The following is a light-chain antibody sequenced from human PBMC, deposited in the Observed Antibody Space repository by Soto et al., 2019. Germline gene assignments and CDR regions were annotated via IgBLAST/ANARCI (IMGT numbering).Light chain of an antibody. J-gene: IGKJ1*01. CDR2: GAA. CDR3: QQTNTAPWT. Sequence: DIVLTQSPGTLSLSPGERAMLSCRASQSVRSSYLAWYQQKPGQAPRLLIYGAASRATGVPDRFSGSGSGTDFTFVIDSLQPEDFATYFCQQTNTAPWTFGQGTKVEIK. CDR1: QSVRSSY. V-gene: IGKV3-20*01.